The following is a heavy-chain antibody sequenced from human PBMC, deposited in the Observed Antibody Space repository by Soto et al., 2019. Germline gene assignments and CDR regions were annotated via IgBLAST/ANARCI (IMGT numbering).Heavy chain of an antibody. CDR1: DGSVSSSSSY. CDR2: IYYVGST. Sequence: QLQLQESGPGLVKPSETLSLTCTVSDGSVSSSSSYWGWIRQPPGKGLEWIGSIYYVGSTYYNPSPRGRVTIPVAGSRGHFSLRLTFVPPTDPAVFFWAGRGQSYIYTYAPGGRGPLVTVS. V-gene: IGHV4-39*01. D-gene: IGHD3-16*01. CDR3: AGRGQSYIYTYAP. J-gene: IGHJ5*02.